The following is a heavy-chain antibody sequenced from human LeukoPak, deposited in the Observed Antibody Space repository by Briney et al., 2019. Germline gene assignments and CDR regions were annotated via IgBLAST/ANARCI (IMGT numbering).Heavy chain of an antibody. CDR2: INPNSGGT. CDR3: ARGSSLSGSGKPLDI. D-gene: IGHD1-26*01. CDR1: GYTFTDYY. Sequence: APVKLSYTPSGYTFTDYYIHGVRQTPGQGLEWMGWINPNSGGTNYAQKFQGRVTMTRDTSISTAYMELSRLRSDDTAVYYCARGSSLSGSGKPLDIWGQGTVVTVSS. J-gene: IGHJ3*02. V-gene: IGHV1-2*02.